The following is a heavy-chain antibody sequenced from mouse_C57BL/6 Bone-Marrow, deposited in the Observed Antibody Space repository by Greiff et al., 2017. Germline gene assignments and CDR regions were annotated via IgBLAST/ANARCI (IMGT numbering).Heavy chain of an antibody. Sequence: EVQLQQSGPELVKPGASVKIPCKASGYTFTDYNMDWVKQSHGKSLEWIGDINPNNGGTIYNQKFKGKATLTVDKSSSTAYMELRSLTSEDTAVSYCARGDDDWFAYWGQGTLVTVSA. J-gene: IGHJ3*01. CDR1: GYTFTDYN. CDR3: ARGDDDWFAY. V-gene: IGHV1-18*01. CDR2: INPNNGGT.